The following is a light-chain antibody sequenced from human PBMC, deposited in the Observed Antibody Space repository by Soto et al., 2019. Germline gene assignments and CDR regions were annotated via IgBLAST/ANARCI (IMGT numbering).Light chain of an antibody. V-gene: IGKV3-11*01. CDR2: DAS. Sequence: EIVLTQSPAPLSLSPGERVTLSCRASQSVSSYFAWYQHKPGQAPRLLIYDASNRATGIPARFSGSGSGTDFTLTISSLEPEDFAVYYCQQRSNGPLTFGQGTRLEIK. CDR1: QSVSSY. J-gene: IGKJ5*01. CDR3: QQRSNGPLT.